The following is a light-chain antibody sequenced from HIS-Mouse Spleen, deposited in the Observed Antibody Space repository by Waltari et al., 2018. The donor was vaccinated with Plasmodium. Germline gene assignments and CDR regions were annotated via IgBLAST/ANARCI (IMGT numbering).Light chain of an antibody. CDR2: AAS. V-gene: IGKV1-39*01. Sequence: DLHMTQSPSSLSASTVHSVTITCRASQSRSSYLNSYQQKPGKAPKLLIYAASSLQSGVPSRFSGSGSGTDFTLTISSLQPEDFATYDCQQNYNTWTFGQGTKVEIK. J-gene: IGKJ1*01. CDR3: QQNYNTWT. CDR1: QSRSSY.